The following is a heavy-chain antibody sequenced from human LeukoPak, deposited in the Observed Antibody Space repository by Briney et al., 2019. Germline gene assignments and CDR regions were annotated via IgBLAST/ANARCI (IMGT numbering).Heavy chain of an antibody. V-gene: IGHV3-30-3*01. J-gene: IGHJ4*02. CDR3: ARVRTSPH. Sequence: PGRSLRLSCAASGFTFSSYAMHWVRQAPGKGLEWVAVISYDGSSKYYADSVKGRFTISRDNSKNTLYLQMNSLRAEDTAVYYCARVRTSPHWGQGTLVTVSS. CDR1: GFTFSSYA. CDR2: ISYDGSSK. D-gene: IGHD2-2*01.